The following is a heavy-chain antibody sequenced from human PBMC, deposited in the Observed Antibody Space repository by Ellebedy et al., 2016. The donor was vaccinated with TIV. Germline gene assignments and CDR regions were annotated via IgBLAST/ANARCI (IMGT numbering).Heavy chain of an antibody. D-gene: IGHD4-11*01. J-gene: IGHJ2*01. Sequence: ASVKVSCKASGATFSGSAISWVRQAPGQGLEWMGGIFGMFGTPNHAQKFQGRITITAEEFTSTAYMELSSLRSEDTAVYYCARAIYSASYLWGRGTLVTVSS. V-gene: IGHV1-69*13. CDR3: ARAIYSASYL. CDR2: IFGMFGTP. CDR1: GATFSGSA.